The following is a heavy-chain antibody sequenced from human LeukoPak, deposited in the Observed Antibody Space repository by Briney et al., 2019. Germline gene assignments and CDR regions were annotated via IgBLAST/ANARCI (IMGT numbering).Heavy chain of an antibody. CDR1: GASLRGNF. CDR3: ARMPGRSPDY. J-gene: IGHJ4*02. V-gene: IGHV4-59*08. CDR2: IDYSGNT. D-gene: IGHD3-10*01. Sequence: LETLSLTCTVSGASLRGNFWTWIRQPPGKGLEWIGYIDYSGNTKYNPSLQSRVTISVDTSKSQFFLKLNSMTAADTALYFCARMPGRSPDYRGQGTLVTVSS.